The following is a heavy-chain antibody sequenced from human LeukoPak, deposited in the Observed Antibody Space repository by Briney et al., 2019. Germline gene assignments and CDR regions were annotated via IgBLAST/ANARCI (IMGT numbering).Heavy chain of an antibody. V-gene: IGHV3-33*01. J-gene: IGHJ4*02. CDR2: IWYDGTNQ. D-gene: IGHD1-26*01. CDR1: GFTFSNFA. CDR3: VRDPRSGCYWITFDY. Sequence: GKSLRLSCAASGFTFSNFAMHWVRQAPGKGLEWVANIWYDGTNQYYADSVKGRFTISRDNSQDTLSLQMNSLSAEDTAVYYCVRDPRSGCYWITFDYWGQGTLVTVSS.